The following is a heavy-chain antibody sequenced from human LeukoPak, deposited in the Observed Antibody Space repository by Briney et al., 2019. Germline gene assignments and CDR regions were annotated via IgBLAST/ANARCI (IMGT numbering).Heavy chain of an antibody. D-gene: IGHD6-19*01. V-gene: IGHV4-59*12. Sequence: SEALSLTCAVSGGSISSYYWSWIRQPPGKGLEWIGYIYNSGSANYNPSLKSRVTISVDKPKNQFSLRLSSVTAADTAVYYCARDGIAVGDYWGQGTLVTVSS. CDR1: GGSISSYY. CDR3: ARDGIAVGDY. CDR2: IYNSGSA. J-gene: IGHJ4*02.